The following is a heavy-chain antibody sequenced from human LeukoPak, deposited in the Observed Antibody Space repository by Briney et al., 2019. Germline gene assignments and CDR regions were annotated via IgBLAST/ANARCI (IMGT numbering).Heavy chain of an antibody. J-gene: IGHJ6*02. Sequence: PGGSLRLSCTASGFTFSSYSVNWVRQAPGKGLQWVSSISSSISYIYYADSVKGRFTISRDNAKNSLYLQMNSLRAEDTAVYYCARPFRDYIAVDGMDVWGQGTTVTVSS. CDR3: ARPFRDYIAVDGMDV. CDR2: ISSSISYI. CDR1: GFTFSSYS. V-gene: IGHV3-21*01. D-gene: IGHD2-21*01.